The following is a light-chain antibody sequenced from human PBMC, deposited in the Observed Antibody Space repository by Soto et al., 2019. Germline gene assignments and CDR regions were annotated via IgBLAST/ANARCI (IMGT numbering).Light chain of an antibody. Sequence: DIQMTQSLSSLSASVGDRVTITCRASQGISSYLNWYQQKPGKAPKLLIYAASSLQSGVPSRFSGSGSGTDVTLTISSLQPEDFASYYCQQSYSTPFTFGPGTKVDIK. CDR1: QGISSY. J-gene: IGKJ3*01. CDR2: AAS. V-gene: IGKV1-39*01. CDR3: QQSYSTPFT.